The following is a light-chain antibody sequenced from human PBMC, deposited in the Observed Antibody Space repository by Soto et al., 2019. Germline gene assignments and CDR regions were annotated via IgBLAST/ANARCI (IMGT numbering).Light chain of an antibody. J-gene: IGLJ1*01. CDR1: SSDVGGYDY. CDR3: RSYTSSATYV. Sequence: QSALAQPASVSGSPGQSIDISCAGSSSDVGGYDYVSWYQQHPDKAPKLILYDVSNRPSGISFRFSGSKSGNTASLTISGLQSEDEADHYCRSYTSSATYVFGTGTKLTVL. V-gene: IGLV2-14*03. CDR2: DVS.